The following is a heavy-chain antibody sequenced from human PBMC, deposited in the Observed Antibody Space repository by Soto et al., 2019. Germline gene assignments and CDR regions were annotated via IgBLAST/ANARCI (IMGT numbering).Heavy chain of an antibody. J-gene: IGHJ3*02. CDR3: ASHNLTGAFDI. Sequence: GSLRLSCAASGFTFSSYSMNWVRQAPGKGLEWVSSISSSSSYIYYADSVKGRFTISRDNAKNSLYLQMNSLRAEDTAVYYCASHNLTGAFDIWGQGTMVTVSS. D-gene: IGHD1-20*01. CDR1: GFTFSSYS. V-gene: IGHV3-21*01. CDR2: ISSSSSYI.